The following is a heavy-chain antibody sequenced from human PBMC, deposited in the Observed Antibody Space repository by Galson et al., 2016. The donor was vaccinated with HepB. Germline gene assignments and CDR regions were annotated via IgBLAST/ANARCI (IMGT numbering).Heavy chain of an antibody. CDR2: ISRTETK. CDR3: TRDLPTTATTSGEHFVY. V-gene: IGHV3-48*02. J-gene: IGHJ4*02. D-gene: IGHD4-17*01. Sequence: SLRLSCAVSGFTLSSYSMNWVRQAPGKGLEWISYISRTETKYYADSVKGRFTISRDDAKNTVYLQMNSPRDDDTAVYHCTRDLPTTATTSGEHFVYWGQGTLVTVSS. CDR1: GFTLSSYS.